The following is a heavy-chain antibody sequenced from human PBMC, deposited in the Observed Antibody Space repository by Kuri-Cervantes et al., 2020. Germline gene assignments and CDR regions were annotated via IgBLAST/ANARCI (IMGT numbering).Heavy chain of an antibody. CDR3: ARDPRIETTTPAFDI. CDR1: GGSISSGDYY. J-gene: IGHJ3*02. Sequence: SETLSLTCTVSGGSISSGDYYWSWIRQHPGKDLEWIGYIYYSGSTNYNPSLKSRVTISVDTSKNQFSLKLSSVTAADTAVYYCARDPRIETTTPAFDIWGQGTMVTVSS. V-gene: IGHV4-30-4*08. CDR2: IYYSGST. D-gene: IGHD4-11*01.